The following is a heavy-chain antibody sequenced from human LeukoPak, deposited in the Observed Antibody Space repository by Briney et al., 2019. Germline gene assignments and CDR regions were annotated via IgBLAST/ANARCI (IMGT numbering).Heavy chain of an antibody. CDR1: GGTFSSYT. CDR2: IIPILGIA. J-gene: IGHJ3*02. CDR3: AREGLVIRAAFDI. V-gene: IGHV1-69*04. Sequence: SAKVSFKASGGTFSSYTISWVRQAPGQGLEWMGRIIPILGIANCAQKFQGRVTITADKSTSTAYMELSSLRSEDTAVYYCAREGLVIRAAFDIWGQGTMVTVSS. D-gene: IGHD2/OR15-2a*01.